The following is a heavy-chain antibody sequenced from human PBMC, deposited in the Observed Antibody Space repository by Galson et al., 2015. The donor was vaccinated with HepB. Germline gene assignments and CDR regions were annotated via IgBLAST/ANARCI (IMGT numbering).Heavy chain of an antibody. CDR1: GYTFTSYG. D-gene: IGHD3-10*01. V-gene: IGHV1-18*01. CDR2: ISAYNGNT. CDR3: ARVPKYGSGSPPFDY. Sequence: SVKVSCKASGYTFTSYGISWVRQAPGQGLEWMGWISAYNGNTNYAQKLQGRVTMTTDTSTSTAYMELRSLRSDDTAVYYCARVPKYGSGSPPFDYWGQGTLVTVSS. J-gene: IGHJ4*02.